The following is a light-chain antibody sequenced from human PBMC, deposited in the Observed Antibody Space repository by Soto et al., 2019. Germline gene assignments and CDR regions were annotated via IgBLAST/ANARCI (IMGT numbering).Light chain of an antibody. CDR2: GAS. CDR3: QHDYNLLT. CDR1: QSVSSSF. J-gene: IGKJ4*01. V-gene: IGKV3D-7*01. Sequence: EIVLTQSPGTLSLSPGERATLSGRASQSVSSSFLAWYQQKPGQAPGLLIYGASTRATAIPARFSGSGSGTDFTLTVSSLQPEDFAVYYCQHDYNLLTFGGGTKVDIK.